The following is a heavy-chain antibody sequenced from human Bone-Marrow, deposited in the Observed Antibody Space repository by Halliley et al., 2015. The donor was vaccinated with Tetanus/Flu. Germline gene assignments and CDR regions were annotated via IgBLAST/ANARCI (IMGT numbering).Heavy chain of an antibody. Sequence: WVSRVKSDGRTTSYADSVKGRFTISRDNAKNTLYLQMNSLRAEDTALYYCTRDAARGGSLDYWGQGTLVTVSS. V-gene: IGHV3-74*01. J-gene: IGHJ4*02. CDR2: VKSDGRTT. CDR3: TRDAARGGSLDY. D-gene: IGHD3-10*01.